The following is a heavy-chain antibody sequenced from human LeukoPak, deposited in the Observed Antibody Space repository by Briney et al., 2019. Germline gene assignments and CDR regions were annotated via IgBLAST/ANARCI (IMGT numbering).Heavy chain of an antibody. Sequence: PSETLSLTCTVSGGSISSSSYYWGWIRQPPGKGLEWIGSIYYSGSTYYNPSLKSRVTISVDTSKNQFSLKLSSVTAADTAVYYCARTSYGYYYYYGMDVWGQGTTVTVSS. V-gene: IGHV4-39*01. J-gene: IGHJ6*02. D-gene: IGHD1-26*01. CDR3: ARTSYGYYYYYGMDV. CDR2: IYYSGST. CDR1: GGSISSSSYY.